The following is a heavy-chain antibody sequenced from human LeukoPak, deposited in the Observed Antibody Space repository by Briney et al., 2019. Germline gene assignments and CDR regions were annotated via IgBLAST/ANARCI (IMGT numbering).Heavy chain of an antibody. Sequence: GSLRLSCAASGFTFSSYAMSWVRQPPGKGLEWIGEINHSGSTNYNPSLKSRVTISVDTSKNQFSLKLSSVTAADTAVYYCARGRIGRFGGFDYWGQGTLVTVSS. CDR2: INHSGST. J-gene: IGHJ4*02. CDR1: GFTFSSYA. CDR3: ARGRIGRFGGFDY. D-gene: IGHD3-10*01. V-gene: IGHV4-34*01.